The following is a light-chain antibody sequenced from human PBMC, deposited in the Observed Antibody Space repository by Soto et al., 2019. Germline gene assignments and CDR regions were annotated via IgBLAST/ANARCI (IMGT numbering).Light chain of an antibody. CDR2: EVN. J-gene: IGLJ3*02. CDR3: SSYTSRNTLV. CDR1: VSDVGGYNY. Sequence: QSALTQPASVSGSPGQSITISCTGTVSDVGGYNYVSWYQQHPGKAPKLMIFEVNNRPSGVSNRFSGYKSGSTASLTISGLQAEDEADYFCSSYTSRNTLVFGGGTKVTVL. V-gene: IGLV2-14*01.